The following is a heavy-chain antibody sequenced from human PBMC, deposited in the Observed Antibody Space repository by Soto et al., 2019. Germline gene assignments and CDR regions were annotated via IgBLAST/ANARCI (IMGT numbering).Heavy chain of an antibody. Sequence: QVRLQESGPGLVKPSETLSLTCTVSGGSISSYYWSWIRQPPGKGLEWIGYIYNTGSTIYNPSLTSRATTSVEXSXNNXPLKLNSVTAADTVAYYSARALWGYCCADRHPMAVRGQGTTLTVAS. CDR3: ARALWGYCCADRHPMAV. CDR2: IYNTGST. V-gene: IGHV4-59*01. J-gene: IGHJ6*01. D-gene: IGHD2-21*02. CDR1: GGSISSYY.